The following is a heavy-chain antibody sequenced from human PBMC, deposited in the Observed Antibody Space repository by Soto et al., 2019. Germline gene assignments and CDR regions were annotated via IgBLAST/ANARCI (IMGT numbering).Heavy chain of an antibody. CDR1: GFTFSNYA. D-gene: IGHD6-13*01. V-gene: IGHV3-23*01. CDR2: ISGSGGST. Sequence: GGSLRLSCAASGFTFSNYAMNWVRQAPGKGLEWVSGISGSGGSTYYADSVKGRFTISRDNSKNMLYVQMNSLRAEDTAIYYCTKDSRHIAPGGPNWFDPWGQGTLVTVSS. J-gene: IGHJ5*02. CDR3: TKDSRHIAPGGPNWFDP.